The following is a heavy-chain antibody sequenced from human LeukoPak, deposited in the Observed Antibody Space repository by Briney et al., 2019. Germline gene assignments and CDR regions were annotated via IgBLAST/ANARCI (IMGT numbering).Heavy chain of an antibody. CDR2: INSDGTST. D-gene: IGHD4-4*01. V-gene: IGHV3-74*01. J-gene: IGHJ4*02. CDR3: ARDTGYSNYDY. CDR1: GFTFITYW. Sequence: GGSLRLSCAASGFTFITYWMHWVRQAPGKGLVWVSRINSDGTSTTYADSVKGRFTISRDNAKNTLYLQMNSLRADDTAMYYCARDTGYSNYDYWGQGTLVTVSS.